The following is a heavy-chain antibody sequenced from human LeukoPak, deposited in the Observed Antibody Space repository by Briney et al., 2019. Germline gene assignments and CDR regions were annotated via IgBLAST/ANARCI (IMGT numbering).Heavy chain of an antibody. CDR1: GGSISSHY. CDR2: IYYSGST. Sequence: SETLSLTCTVSGGSISSHYWSWIRQPPGKGLEWIGYIYYSGSTNYNPSLKSRVTISVDTCKNQFSLKLSSVTAADTAVYYCARVGTVARNSGSLFDYWGQGTLVTVSS. V-gene: IGHV4-59*11. J-gene: IGHJ4*02. CDR3: ARVGTVARNSGSLFDY. D-gene: IGHD4-23*01.